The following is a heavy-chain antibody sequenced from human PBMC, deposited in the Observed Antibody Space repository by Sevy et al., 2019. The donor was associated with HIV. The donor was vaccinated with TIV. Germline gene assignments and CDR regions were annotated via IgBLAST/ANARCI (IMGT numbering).Heavy chain of an antibody. J-gene: IGHJ4*02. D-gene: IGHD3-22*01. CDR1: GFTFSSYA. Sequence: GGSLRLSCAVSGFTFSSYAMNWVRQAPGKGLEWVSSISGSVNSTYYADSVKGRFTISRDNSKNTLYLQMNNLRAEDTAVYYCAKKYDTSGYYFDYWGQGTLVTVSS. CDR2: ISGSVNST. V-gene: IGHV3-23*01. CDR3: AKKYDTSGYYFDY.